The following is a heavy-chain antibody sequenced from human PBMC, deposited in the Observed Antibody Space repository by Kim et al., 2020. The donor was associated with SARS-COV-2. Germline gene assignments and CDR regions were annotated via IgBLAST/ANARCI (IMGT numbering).Heavy chain of an antibody. CDR3: ARVLWFGETLGAFDI. CDR2: INTNTGNP. J-gene: IGHJ3*02. D-gene: IGHD3-10*01. Sequence: ASVKVSCKASGYTFTSYAMNWVRQAPGQGLEWMGWINTNTGNPTYAQGFTGRFVFSLDTSVSTAYLQISSLKAEDTAVYYCARVLWFGETLGAFDIWGQGTMVTVSS. CDR1: GYTFTSYA. V-gene: IGHV7-4-1*02.